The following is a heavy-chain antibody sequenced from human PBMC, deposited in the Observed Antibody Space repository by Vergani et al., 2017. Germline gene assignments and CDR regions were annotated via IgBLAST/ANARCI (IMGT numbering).Heavy chain of an antibody. CDR3: ARMRKIQLWLRGFDY. V-gene: IGHV4-34*01. CDR1: GGSFSGYY. J-gene: IGHJ4*02. CDR2: INHSGST. D-gene: IGHD5-18*01. Sequence: QVQLQQWGAGLLKPSETLSLTCAVYGGSFSGYYWSWIRQPPGKGLEWIREINHSGSTNYNPSLKSRVTISVDTSKNQFSLKLSSVTAADTAVYYCARMRKIQLWLRGFDYWGQGTLVTVSS.